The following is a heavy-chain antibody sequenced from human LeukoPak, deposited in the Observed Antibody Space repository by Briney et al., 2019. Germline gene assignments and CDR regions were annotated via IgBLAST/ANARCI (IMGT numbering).Heavy chain of an antibody. CDR1: GGTFSSYA. D-gene: IGHD2-15*01. Sequence: SVKVSCKASGGTFSSYAISWVRQAPGQGLEWMGGIIPIFGTANYAQKFQGRVMITTDESTSTAYMELSSLRSEDTAVYYCARGARLGGSYYYYYYMDVWGKGTTVTVSS. CDR3: ARGARLGGSYYYYYYMDV. J-gene: IGHJ6*03. CDR2: IIPIFGTA. V-gene: IGHV1-69*05.